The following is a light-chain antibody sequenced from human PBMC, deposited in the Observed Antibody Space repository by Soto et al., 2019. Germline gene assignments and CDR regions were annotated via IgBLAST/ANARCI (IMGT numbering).Light chain of an antibody. V-gene: IGKV3-15*01. CDR2: GAS. CDR3: HQYNNWPRT. J-gene: IGKJ1*01. CDR1: QSVSSN. Sequence: EVVLTQSPATLSVSSGERATLSCRASQSVSSNLAWYQQKPGQAPRLLIYGASARATGIPARFSGRGSGTEFTLTISGLQSEDFAVYYCHQYNNWPRTFGQGTKVEIK.